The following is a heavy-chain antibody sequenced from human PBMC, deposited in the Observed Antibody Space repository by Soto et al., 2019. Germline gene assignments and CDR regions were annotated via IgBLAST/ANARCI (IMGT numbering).Heavy chain of an antibody. CDR3: AKSPGITGTPRVFDY. D-gene: IGHD1-20*01. V-gene: IGHV3-23*01. CDR2: ISGSGGST. CDR1: GFTFSSYA. Sequence: EVQLLESGGGLVQPGGSLRLSCAASGFTFSSYAMSWARQAPGKGLEWVSAISGSGGSTYYADSVKGRFTISRDNSKNTLYLQMNSLRAEDTAVYYCAKSPGITGTPRVFDYWGQGTLVPGSS. J-gene: IGHJ4*02.